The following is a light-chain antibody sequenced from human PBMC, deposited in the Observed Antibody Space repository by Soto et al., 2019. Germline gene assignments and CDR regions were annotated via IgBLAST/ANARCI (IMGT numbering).Light chain of an antibody. V-gene: IGKV4-1*01. Sequence: DIVMTLSPDSLAVSLGERATINCKSSQSVLYSSNNKNYLAWFQQKPGQPPKLLIYWASTRESGVPDRFSGSGSGTDFTLTISSLQAEDAAVYYCQQYYGTSWTFGQGTRVEIK. CDR2: WAS. CDR3: QQYYGTSWT. CDR1: QSVLYSSNNKNY. J-gene: IGKJ1*01.